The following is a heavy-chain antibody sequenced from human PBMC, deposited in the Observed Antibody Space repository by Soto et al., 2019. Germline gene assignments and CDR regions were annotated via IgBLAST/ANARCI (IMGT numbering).Heavy chain of an antibody. CDR1: GFTFSSYA. V-gene: IGHV3-23*01. Sequence: GGSLRLSCAASGFTFSSYAMSWVRQAPGKGLEWVSAISGSGGSTYYADSVKGRFTISRDNSKNTLYLQMNSLRAEDTAVYYCAKSGEAGIWPSLDYWGQGTLVTVSS. CDR3: AKSGEAGIWPSLDY. CDR2: ISGSGGST. J-gene: IGHJ4*02. D-gene: IGHD6-19*01.